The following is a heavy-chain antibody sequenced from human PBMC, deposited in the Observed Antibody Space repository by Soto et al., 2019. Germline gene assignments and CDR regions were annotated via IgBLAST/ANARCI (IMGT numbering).Heavy chain of an antibody. J-gene: IGHJ2*01. D-gene: IGHD5-12*01. Sequence: EVQLVESGGGLVQSGGSLRLSCAASGLTVSSNYMNWVRQAPGKGLEWVSVIDSGGTTYYADSVKGRFTISRDTSQNTLYLEINSLRVEDTAVYYCEREKGGHDCCDVWGRGTLAIVSS. CDR3: EREKGGHDCCDV. V-gene: IGHV3-53*04. CDR1: GLTVSSNY. CDR2: IDSGGTT.